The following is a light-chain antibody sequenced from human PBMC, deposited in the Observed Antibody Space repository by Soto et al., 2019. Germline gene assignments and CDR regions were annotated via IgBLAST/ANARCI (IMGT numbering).Light chain of an antibody. J-gene: IGLJ1*01. Sequence: QSVLTQPPSVSGAPGQRVTISCTGSSSNIGAGYDVHWYQQHPGKAPKLMIYEVSNRPSGVSNRFSGSKSGNTASLTISGLQAEDEADYYCTSYTSSITYVFGTGTKVTV. CDR3: TSYTSSITYV. V-gene: IGLV1-40*01. CDR2: EVS. CDR1: SSNIGAGYD.